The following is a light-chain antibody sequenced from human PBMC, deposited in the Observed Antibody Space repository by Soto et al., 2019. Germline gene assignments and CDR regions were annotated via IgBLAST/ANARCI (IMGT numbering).Light chain of an antibody. J-gene: IGKJ5*01. CDR2: DAS. Sequence: IVLTQSPATLSLSPGERGTLSCGASQSVSSYLAWYQQKPGQAPRLLIYDASNRATGIPVRFSGSGSGTDFTLTISSLEPEDFALYYCQQRNNWPITFGQGTRLAIK. V-gene: IGKV3-11*01. CDR3: QQRNNWPIT. CDR1: QSVSSY.